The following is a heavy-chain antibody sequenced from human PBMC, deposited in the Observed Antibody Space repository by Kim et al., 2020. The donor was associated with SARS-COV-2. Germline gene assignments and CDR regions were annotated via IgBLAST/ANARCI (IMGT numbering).Heavy chain of an antibody. CDR2: IYYSGST. V-gene: IGHV4-59*08. D-gene: IGHD5-12*01. J-gene: IGHJ5*02. Sequence: SETLSLTCTVSGGSISSYYWSWIRQPPGKGLEWIGYIYYSGSTNYNPSLKSRVTISVDTSKNQFSLKLSSVTAADTAVYYCAYRGGRKSGYRWGQGTLVTVSS. CDR1: GGSISSYY. CDR3: AYRGGRKSGYR.